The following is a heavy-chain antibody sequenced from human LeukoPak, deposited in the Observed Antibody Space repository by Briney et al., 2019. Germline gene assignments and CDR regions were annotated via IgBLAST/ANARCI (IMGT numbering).Heavy chain of an antibody. V-gene: IGHV1-2*02. CDR1: GYTFTGYY. CDR2: INPSSGGT. D-gene: IGHD4-17*01. Sequence: ASVKVSCKASGYTFTGYYMHWVRQAPGQGLEWMGWINPSSGGTNFAQRFRAGVTLTRDTSISTVYLELSSLRSDDTAIYYCARDSNQDYGGSSADHWGQGTLVTVSS. J-gene: IGHJ4*02. CDR3: ARDSNQDYGGSSADH.